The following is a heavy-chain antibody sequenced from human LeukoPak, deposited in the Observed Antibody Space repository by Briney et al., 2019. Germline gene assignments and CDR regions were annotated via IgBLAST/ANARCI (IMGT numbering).Heavy chain of an antibody. J-gene: IGHJ4*02. CDR1: GYTFTGYY. CDR3: ARDPFGAAVGPIDY. Sequence: ASVKVSCKASGYTFTGYYMHWVRQAPGQGLEWMGWINPNSGGTNYAQKFQGRVTMTRDTSISTAYMELSSLTSEDTAVYYCARDPFGAAVGPIDYWGQGTLVTVSS. D-gene: IGHD6-13*01. CDR2: INPNSGGT. V-gene: IGHV1-2*02.